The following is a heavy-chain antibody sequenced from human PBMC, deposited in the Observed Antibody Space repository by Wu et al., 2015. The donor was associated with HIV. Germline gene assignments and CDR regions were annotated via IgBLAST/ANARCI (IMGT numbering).Heavy chain of an antibody. D-gene: IGHD3-3*01. CDR2: ISAYNGNT. Sequence: QVQLVQSGAEVKKPGASVKVSCKASGYTFTSYGISWVRQAPGQGLEWMGWISAYNGNTNYAQKLQGRVTMTTDTSTSTAYMELRSLRSDDTAVHYCARSLAGFLEWLLYDWYFDYWGQGTLVTVSS. CDR1: GYTFTSYG. V-gene: IGHV1-18*01. CDR3: ARSLAGFLEWLLYDWYFDY. J-gene: IGHJ4*02.